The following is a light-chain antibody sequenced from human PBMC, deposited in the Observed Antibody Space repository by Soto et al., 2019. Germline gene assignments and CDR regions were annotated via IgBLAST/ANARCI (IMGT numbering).Light chain of an antibody. CDR1: SSNIGAGYD. V-gene: IGLV1-40*01. J-gene: IGLJ2*01. CDR2: GNS. CDR3: QYYDSSLSGV. Sequence: QSVLTQPPSVSGAPGQRVTISCTGSSSNIGAGYDVHWYQQLPGTAPKLLIYGNSNRPSGVPDRFSGSKSGTSASLAITGLQDDDEADYYCQYYDSSLSGVFCGGTKLTVL.